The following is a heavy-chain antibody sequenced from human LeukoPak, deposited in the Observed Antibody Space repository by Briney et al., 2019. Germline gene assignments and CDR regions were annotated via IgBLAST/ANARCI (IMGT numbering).Heavy chain of an antibody. CDR1: GFTFSSYA. CDR3: AKDRGASCYNIFDY. D-gene: IGHD2-2*02. J-gene: IGHJ4*02. CDR2: ISGSGGSA. Sequence: RGALRLSCAAAGFTFSSYAMSWGRQAPGKGLGWVAGISGSGGSAYFADSVKGRFTICRDTSKNTLYMQMNSLRAEGTAVYYCAKDRGASCYNIFDYWGQGILVTVSS. V-gene: IGHV3-23*01.